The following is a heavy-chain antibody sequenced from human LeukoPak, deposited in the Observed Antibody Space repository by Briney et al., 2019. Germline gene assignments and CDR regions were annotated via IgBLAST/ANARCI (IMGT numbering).Heavy chain of an antibody. CDR2: ISCSGSYI. J-gene: IGHJ4*02. CDR1: GFSFSRYS. CDR3: ARDPPSYYDSWSGIDY. D-gene: IGHD3-3*01. V-gene: IGHV3-21*01. Sequence: GGYLRLSCAASGFSFSRYSMNWVRQAPGKGLEWVSSISCSGSYIYYADAVKGRFTISRDDAKSSLYLQMNSLRAEDTAVYYCARDPPSYYDSWSGIDYWGQGTLVTVSS.